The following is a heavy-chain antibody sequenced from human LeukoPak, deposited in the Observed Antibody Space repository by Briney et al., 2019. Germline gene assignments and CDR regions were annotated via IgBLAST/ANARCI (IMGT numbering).Heavy chain of an antibody. V-gene: IGHV3-30*03. CDR1: GFTFTNFG. J-gene: IGHJ4*02. CDR2: TSYDGGNR. D-gene: IGHD4-17*01. CDR3: ARVGDYEGLDY. Sequence: PGGSLRLSCAASGFTFTNFGMHWVRQAPGKGLEWVAVTSYDGGNRYYADSVKGRFTISRDNSKNTLYLQMNSLRAEDTAVYYCARVGDYEGLDYWGQGTLVTVSS.